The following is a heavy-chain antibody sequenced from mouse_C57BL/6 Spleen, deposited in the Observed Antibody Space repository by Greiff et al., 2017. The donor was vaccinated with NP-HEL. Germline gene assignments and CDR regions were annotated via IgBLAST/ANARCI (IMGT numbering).Heavy chain of an antibody. V-gene: IGHV5-16*01. J-gene: IGHJ3*01. CDR3: ARGDYYGNYAFAY. CDR2: INYDGSST. CDR1: GFTFSDYY. Sequence: EVQLVESEGGLVQPGSSMKLSCTASGFTFSDYYMAWVRQVPEKGLEWVANINYDGSSTYYLDSLKSRFIISRDNAKNILYLQISSLKSEDSATYYCARGDYYGNYAFAYWGQGTLVTVSA. D-gene: IGHD2-1*01.